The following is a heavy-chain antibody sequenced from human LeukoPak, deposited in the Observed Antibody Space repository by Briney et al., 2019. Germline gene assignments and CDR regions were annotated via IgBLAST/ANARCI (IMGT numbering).Heavy chain of an antibody. CDR1: GFPFSSYW. D-gene: IGHD6-13*01. J-gene: IGHJ4*02. Sequence: GGSLRLSCTASGFPFSSYWMTWVRQAPGKGLEWVANIKLDGSVINYEDSVKGRFTISRDNAKNSLYLQMTNLRVEDTALYYCAKDSYSKGDYWGQGTLVTVSS. CDR3: AKDSYSKGDY. CDR2: IKLDGSVI. V-gene: IGHV3-7*01.